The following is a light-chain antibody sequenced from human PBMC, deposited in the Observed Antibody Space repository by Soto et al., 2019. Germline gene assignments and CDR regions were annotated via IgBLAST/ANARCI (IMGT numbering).Light chain of an antibody. Sequence: IVLTQSPGTLSLSPGERSTLSFRASQSVISMYLAWYQQMSGQAPRLLIYDTSSRVTGIPDRFSGSGSGTDFTLTISRLEPEDFAVFYCQQYGTSEIIFGQGTR. CDR3: QQYGTSEII. V-gene: IGKV3-20*01. J-gene: IGKJ5*01. CDR2: DTS. CDR1: QSVISMY.